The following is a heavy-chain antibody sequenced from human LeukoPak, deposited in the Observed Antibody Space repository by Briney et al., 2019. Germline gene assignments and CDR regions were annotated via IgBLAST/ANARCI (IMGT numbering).Heavy chain of an antibody. J-gene: IGHJ3*02. V-gene: IGHV4-30-4*08. D-gene: IGHD3-22*01. Sequence: SETLSLTCTVSGGSISSGDYYWSWIRQPPGKGLEWIGYIYYSGSTYYNPSLKSRVTISVDTSKNQFSLKLSSVTAADTAVYYCARDRLNGLGAWLPDAFDIWGQGTMVTVSS. CDR2: IYYSGST. CDR3: ARDRLNGLGAWLPDAFDI. CDR1: GGSISSGDYY.